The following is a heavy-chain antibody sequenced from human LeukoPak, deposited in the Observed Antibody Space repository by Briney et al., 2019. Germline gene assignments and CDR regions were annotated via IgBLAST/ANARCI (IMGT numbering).Heavy chain of an antibody. Sequence: PSETLSLTCTVSGGSISSYYWSWIRQPPGKGLEWIGYIYYSGSTNYNPSLKSRVTISVDTSKNQFSLKLSSVTAADTAVYYCARDAKGGYSGYAGMDVWGQGTTVTVSS. D-gene: IGHD5-12*01. CDR2: IYYSGST. CDR1: GGSISSYY. V-gene: IGHV4-59*01. CDR3: ARDAKGGYSGYAGMDV. J-gene: IGHJ6*02.